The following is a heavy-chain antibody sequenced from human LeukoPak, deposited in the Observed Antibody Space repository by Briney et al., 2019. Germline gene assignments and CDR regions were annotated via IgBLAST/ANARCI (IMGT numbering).Heavy chain of an antibody. CDR1: GFTFSSYS. Sequence: KAGGSLRLSCAASGFTFSSYSINWVRQAPGKGLEWVSSISSSSSYIYYADSVKGRFTISRDNAKNSLYLQMNSLRAEDTAVYYCARDSIVLVPAATFESGYYYGMDVWGQGTTVTVSS. CDR3: ARDSIVLVPAATFESGYYYGMDV. J-gene: IGHJ6*02. CDR2: ISSSSSYI. D-gene: IGHD2-2*01. V-gene: IGHV3-21*01.